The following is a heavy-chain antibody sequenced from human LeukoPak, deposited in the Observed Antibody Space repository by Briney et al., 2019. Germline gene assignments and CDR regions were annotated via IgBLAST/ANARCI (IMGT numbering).Heavy chain of an antibody. CDR3: AKGAYGSGSAQPGIDS. Sequence: ASVKVSCKASGYTFTTYYIHWVRQAPGQALEWMGIINPSGGSTRYAQKFQGRISMIRDTSTRTVDMKLSSLRSEDTAVYYCAKGAYGSGSAQPGIDSWGQGTLVTVSS. D-gene: IGHD3-10*01. V-gene: IGHV1-46*01. CDR2: INPSGGST. CDR1: GYTFTTYY. J-gene: IGHJ5*01.